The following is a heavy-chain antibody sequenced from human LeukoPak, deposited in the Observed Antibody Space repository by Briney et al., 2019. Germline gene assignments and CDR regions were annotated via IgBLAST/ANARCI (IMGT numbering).Heavy chain of an antibody. CDR1: GGSTSSGDYY. D-gene: IGHD1-26*01. CDR2: IYYSGST. Sequence: SETLSLTCTVSGGSTSSGDYYWSWIRQPPGKGLEWIGYIYYSGSTYYNPSLKSRVTISVDTSKNQFSLKLSSVTAADTAVYYCARGSGSYLGYWGQGTLVTVSS. V-gene: IGHV4-30-4*08. J-gene: IGHJ4*02. CDR3: ARGSGSYLGY.